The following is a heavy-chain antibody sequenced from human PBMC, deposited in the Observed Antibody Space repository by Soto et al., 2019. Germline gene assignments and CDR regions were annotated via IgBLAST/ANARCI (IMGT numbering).Heavy chain of an antibody. CDR2: IDPSDSYT. V-gene: IGHV5-10-1*01. Sequence: GESLKISCKGSGYSFTSYWISWVRQMPGKGLEWIGRIDPSDSYTNYSPSFQGHVTISADKSISTAYLQWSSLKASDTAIYYFARGNTMIVVVTPYDAFDIWGQGTMVTVSS. CDR3: ARGNTMIVVVTPYDAFDI. J-gene: IGHJ3*02. CDR1: GYSFTSYW. D-gene: IGHD3-22*01.